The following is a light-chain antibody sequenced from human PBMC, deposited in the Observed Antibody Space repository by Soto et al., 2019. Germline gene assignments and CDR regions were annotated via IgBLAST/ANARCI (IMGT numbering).Light chain of an antibody. J-gene: IGKJ3*01. CDR3: QQYGRT. Sequence: EIVLTQSPGTLSLSPGERATLSCRASQSVDSRYLAWYQQKPGQAPRLLIDGASSRATGIPYRFSGSGSGTDFTLTISRLEPEDFAVYYCQQYGRTFGPGTKVDIK. CDR2: GAS. CDR1: QSVDSRY. V-gene: IGKV3-20*01.